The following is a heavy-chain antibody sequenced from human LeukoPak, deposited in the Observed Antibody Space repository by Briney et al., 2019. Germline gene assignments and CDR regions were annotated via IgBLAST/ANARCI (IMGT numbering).Heavy chain of an antibody. J-gene: IGHJ4*02. CDR3: ARELEYYFDY. Sequence: ASVKVSCKASGYTYPGYYMHWVRQPPGQGLEWMGWINPNSGGTNYAQKFQGRVTMTRDTSISTAYMELSRLRSDDTAVYYCARELEYYFDYWGQGTLVTVSS. CDR2: INPNSGGT. V-gene: IGHV1-2*02. CDR1: GYTYPGYY. D-gene: IGHD2/OR15-2a*01.